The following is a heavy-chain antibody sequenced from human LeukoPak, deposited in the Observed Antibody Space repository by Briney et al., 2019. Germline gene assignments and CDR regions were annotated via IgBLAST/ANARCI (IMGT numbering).Heavy chain of an antibody. CDR3: ARRQWLVFFDY. Sequence: SETLSLTCAVYGGSFSGYYWSWIRQPPGKGLEWIGEINHSGSTNYNPSLKSRVTISVDTSKNQFSLKLSSATAADTAVYYCARRQWLVFFDYWGQGTLVTVSS. V-gene: IGHV4-34*01. J-gene: IGHJ4*02. CDR1: GGSFSGYY. D-gene: IGHD6-19*01. CDR2: INHSGST.